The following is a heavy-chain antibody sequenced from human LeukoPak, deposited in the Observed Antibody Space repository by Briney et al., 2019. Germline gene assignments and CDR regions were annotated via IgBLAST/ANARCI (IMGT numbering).Heavy chain of an antibody. CDR3: ATETIGRHYDY. V-gene: IGHV3-21*01. Sequence: GGSLRLSCAASGFTFSSCGFNWVRQAPGKGLEWVSSIGPTGTDRYYADSVRGRFTISRDNAKDSMYLQMDSPRDEDTAVYYCATETIGRHYDYWGQGTLLTVSS. CDR2: IGPTGTDR. D-gene: IGHD1-14*01. CDR1: GFTFSSCG. J-gene: IGHJ4*02.